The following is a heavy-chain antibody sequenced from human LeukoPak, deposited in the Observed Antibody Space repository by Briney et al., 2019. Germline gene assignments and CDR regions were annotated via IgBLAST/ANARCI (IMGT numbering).Heavy chain of an antibody. D-gene: IGHD4-17*01. Sequence: GASVKVSCKASGYTFTSYGISWVRQAPGQGLEWMGWNSAYNGNTNYAQKLQGRVTMTTDTSTSTAYMELRSLRSDDTAVYYCARAHLKTTVTTTDYWGQGTLVTVSS. CDR2: NSAYNGNT. V-gene: IGHV1-18*01. J-gene: IGHJ4*02. CDR1: GYTFTSYG. CDR3: ARAHLKTTVTTTDY.